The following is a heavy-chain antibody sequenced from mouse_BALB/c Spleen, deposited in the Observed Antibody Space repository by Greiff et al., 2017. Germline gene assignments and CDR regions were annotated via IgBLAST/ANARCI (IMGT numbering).Heavy chain of an antibody. CDR1: GFTFSDYY. D-gene: IGHD2-1*01. V-gene: IGHV5-4*02. CDR3: ARAGNYPWFAY. J-gene: IGHJ3*01. CDR2: ISDGGSYT. Sequence: EVQVVESGGGLVKPGGSLKLSCAASGFTFSDYYMYWVRQTPEKRLEWVATISDGGSYTYYPDSVKGRFTISRDNAKNNLYLQMSSLKSEDTAMYYCARAGNYPWFAYWGQGTLVTVSA.